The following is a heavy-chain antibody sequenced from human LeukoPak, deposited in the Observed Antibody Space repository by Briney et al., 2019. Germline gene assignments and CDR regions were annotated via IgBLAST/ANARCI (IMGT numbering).Heavy chain of an antibody. Sequence: EPGGSLRLSCAASGFTFSSYSMNWVRQAPGKGLEWVSSISSSSSYIYYADSVKGRFTISRDNAKNSLYLQMNSLRAEDTAVYYCARGIQYSSSWYTPFDYWGQGTLVTVSS. D-gene: IGHD6-13*01. CDR3: ARGIQYSSSWYTPFDY. CDR1: GFTFSSYS. CDR2: ISSSSSYI. V-gene: IGHV3-21*01. J-gene: IGHJ4*02.